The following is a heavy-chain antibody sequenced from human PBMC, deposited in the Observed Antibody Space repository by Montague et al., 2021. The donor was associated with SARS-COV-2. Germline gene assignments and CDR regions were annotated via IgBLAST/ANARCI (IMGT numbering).Heavy chain of an antibody. CDR2: IYASGST. Sequence: TLSLTCTVSGGYISSGSYYWSWIRQPAGRGMEWIGRIYASGSTKYNPSLKSRVTISVDTSKNQFSLKVSPVTAADTAVYYCARDLRSSWSYGFDPWGPGTLVTVSS. D-gene: IGHD6-13*01. CDR3: ARDLRSSWSYGFDP. CDR1: GGYISSGSYY. V-gene: IGHV4-61*02. J-gene: IGHJ5*02.